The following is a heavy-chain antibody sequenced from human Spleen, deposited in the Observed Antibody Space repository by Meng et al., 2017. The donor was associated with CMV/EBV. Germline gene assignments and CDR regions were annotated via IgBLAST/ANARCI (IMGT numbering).Heavy chain of an antibody. CDR2: IHPHRGDT. CDR1: GYTFSDSY. J-gene: IGHJ4*02. CDR3: ARDNNWGPDY. Sequence: ASVKVSCKGSGYTFSDSYMHWVRQAPGQGLEWMGWIHPHRGDTNYAQQFQGRVSLTRDTSINTGYMELTRLTSDDTAVYYCARDNNWGPDYWGQGTLVTVSS. V-gene: IGHV1-2*02. D-gene: IGHD7-27*01.